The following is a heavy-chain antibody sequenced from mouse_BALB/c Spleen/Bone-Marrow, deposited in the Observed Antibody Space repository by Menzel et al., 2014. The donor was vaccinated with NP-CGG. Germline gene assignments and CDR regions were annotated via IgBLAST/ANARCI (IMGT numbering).Heavy chain of an antibody. CDR3: ARSPYGYDGRDY. Sequence: EVHLVESGGGLVQPGGSRKLSCAASGFTFSSFGMHWVRQAQEKGLEWVAYISSGSSTIYYADTVKGRFTISRDNPKNTLFLQMTSLSSEDTAMYYCARSPYGYDGRDYWGQGTSVTVSS. CDR1: GFTFSSFG. V-gene: IGHV5-17*02. D-gene: IGHD2-2*01. J-gene: IGHJ4*01. CDR2: ISSGSSTI.